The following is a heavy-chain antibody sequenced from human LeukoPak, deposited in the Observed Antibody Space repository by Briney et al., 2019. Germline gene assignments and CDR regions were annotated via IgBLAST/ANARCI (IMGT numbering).Heavy chain of an antibody. V-gene: IGHV3-7*01. CDR3: ARDSVSAFDI. Sequence: GGSLRLSCAASGVTFSGYWMSWVRQAPGKGLEWVANIKQDGSEKYYVDSVKGRFTISRDNAKNSLYLQMNSLRAEDTAVYYCARDSVSAFDIWGQGTMVTVSS. CDR2: IKQDGSEK. J-gene: IGHJ3*02. D-gene: IGHD5-18*01. CDR1: GVTFSGYW.